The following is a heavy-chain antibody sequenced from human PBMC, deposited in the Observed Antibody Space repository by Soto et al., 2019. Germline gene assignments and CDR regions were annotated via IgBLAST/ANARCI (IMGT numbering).Heavy chain of an antibody. D-gene: IGHD4-17*01. J-gene: IGHJ6*03. Sequence: PGGSLRLSCAASGFTFSSYWMSWVRQAPGKGLEWVANIKQDGSEKYYVDSVKGRFTISRDNAKNSLYLQMNSLRAEDTAVYYCARGPPLDDYGDFYEEHYMDVWGKGTTVTVSS. CDR1: GFTFSSYW. CDR2: IKQDGSEK. CDR3: ARGPPLDDYGDFYEEHYMDV. V-gene: IGHV3-7*01.